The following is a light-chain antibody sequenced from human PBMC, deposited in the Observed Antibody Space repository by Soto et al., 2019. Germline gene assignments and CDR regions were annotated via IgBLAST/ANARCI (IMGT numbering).Light chain of an antibody. Sequence: QSALTQPASVSGSPGQSITISCTGTSSDVGGYKYVSWYQQHPGKAPKLMIYDVSNRPSGVSNRFSGSKSGNTATLTNSGLQAEDEADYYCSANTGSSTVVFGGRTKLTVL. V-gene: IGLV2-14*01. CDR1: SSDVGGYKY. J-gene: IGLJ2*01. CDR2: DVS. CDR3: SANTGSSTVV.